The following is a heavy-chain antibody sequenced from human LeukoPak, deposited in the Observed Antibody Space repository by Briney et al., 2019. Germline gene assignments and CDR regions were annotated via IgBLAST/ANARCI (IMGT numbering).Heavy chain of an antibody. J-gene: IGHJ4*02. CDR2: ISSSSSTI. V-gene: IGHV3-48*01. CDR3: ARRNSSGWSPFDY. CDR1: GFTFSSYS. D-gene: IGHD6-19*01. Sequence: PGGSLRLSCAASGFTFSSYSMNWVRQAPGKGLEWVSYISSSSSTIYYADSVKGRFTISRDNAKNSLYLQMNSLRAEDTAVYYCARRNSSGWSPFDYWGQGTLVTVSS.